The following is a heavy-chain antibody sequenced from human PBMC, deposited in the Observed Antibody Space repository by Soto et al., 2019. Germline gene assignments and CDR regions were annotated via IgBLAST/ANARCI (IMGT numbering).Heavy chain of an antibody. J-gene: IGHJ4*02. CDR3: ARVERGITIFGVVIPPFDY. V-gene: IGHV3-11*01. Sequence: QVQLVESEGGLVKPGGSLRLSCAASGFTFSDYYMSWIRQAPGNGLEWVSYISSSGSTIYYADSVKGRFTISRDNAKNSLYLQMNSLRAEDTAVYYCARVERGITIFGVVIPPFDYWGQGTLVTVSS. CDR2: ISSSGSTI. D-gene: IGHD3-3*01. CDR1: GFTFSDYY.